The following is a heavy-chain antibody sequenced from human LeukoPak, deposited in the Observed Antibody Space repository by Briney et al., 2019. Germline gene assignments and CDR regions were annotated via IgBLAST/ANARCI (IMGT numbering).Heavy chain of an antibody. CDR1: GYTFTSYD. D-gene: IGHD2-21*01. CDR3: ARGALDLYCGGDCYFNWFDP. Sequence: ASVKVSCKASGYTFTSYDINWVRQATGQGLEWMGWMNPNSGNTGYAQKFQGRVTMTRNTSISTAYMELSSLRSEDTAVYYSARGALDLYCGGDCYFNWFDPWGQGTLVTVSS. CDR2: MNPNSGNT. V-gene: IGHV1-8*01. J-gene: IGHJ5*02.